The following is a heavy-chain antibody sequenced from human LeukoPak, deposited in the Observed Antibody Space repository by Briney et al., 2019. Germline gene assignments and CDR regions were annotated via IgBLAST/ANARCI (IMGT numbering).Heavy chain of an antibody. Sequence: GGSLRLSCAASGFTFSSYAMHWVRQAPGKGLEWVAVMSYDGSNKYYADSVKGRFTISRDNSKNTLYLQMNSLRAEDTAVYYCASGSYSGYWGQGTLVTVSS. CDR1: GFTFSSYA. CDR2: MSYDGSNK. CDR3: ASGSYSGY. J-gene: IGHJ4*02. V-gene: IGHV3-30-3*01. D-gene: IGHD1-26*01.